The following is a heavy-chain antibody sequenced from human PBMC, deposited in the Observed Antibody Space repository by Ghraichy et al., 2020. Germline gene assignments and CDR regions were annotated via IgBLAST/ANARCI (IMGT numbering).Heavy chain of an antibody. Sequence: GGSLRLSCVASGFSFSSYSMNWVRQAPGKGLEWISYIDSSSSIIFYADSVRGRFTISRDNAKNSLFLQMNSLRAEDTAVYFCARDQFGTDYWGQGTLVTVSS. CDR3: ARDQFGTDY. CDR2: IDSSSSII. J-gene: IGHJ4*02. D-gene: IGHD3-16*01. CDR1: GFSFSSYS. V-gene: IGHV3-48*01.